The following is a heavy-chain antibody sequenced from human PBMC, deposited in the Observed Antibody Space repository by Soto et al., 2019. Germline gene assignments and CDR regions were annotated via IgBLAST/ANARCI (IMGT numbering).Heavy chain of an antibody. Sequence: QVQLQESGPGLVKPSQTLSLSCSVSGGSVNSAGHYWSWIRQHPGKGLEWIGYIYYGGRTDFNPSLKSRVLISVDTSKNQFSLKLNSVTVADTAVYYCKRSRGDSSGSFHHAFDIWGQGTMVTVSS. J-gene: IGHJ3*02. V-gene: IGHV4-31*03. CDR2: IYYGGRT. CDR3: KRSRGDSSGSFHHAFDI. CDR1: GGSVNSAGHY. D-gene: IGHD3-22*01.